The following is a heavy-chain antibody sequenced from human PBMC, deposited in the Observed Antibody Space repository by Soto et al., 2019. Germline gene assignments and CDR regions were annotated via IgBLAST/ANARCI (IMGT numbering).Heavy chain of an antibody. V-gene: IGHV1-24*01. J-gene: IGHJ4*02. CDR1: GYTLTELS. Sequence: QVPLVQSGAEVKKPGASVKVSCKVSGYTLTELSMHWVRQAPGKGLEWMGGFDPEDGETIYAQKFQGRVTMTEDTSTDTAYMELSSLRSEDTAVYYCATVKRDGVVTVFDPNFDYWGQGTLVTVSS. D-gene: IGHD2-15*01. CDR3: ATVKRDGVVTVFDPNFDY. CDR2: FDPEDGET.